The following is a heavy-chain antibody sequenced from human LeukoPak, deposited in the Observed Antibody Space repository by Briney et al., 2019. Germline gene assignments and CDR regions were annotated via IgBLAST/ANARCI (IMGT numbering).Heavy chain of an antibody. CDR2: ISDDGNNA. CDR3: AKQSNNHYYQKASDY. D-gene: IGHD1-26*01. J-gene: IGHJ4*02. Sequence: GRSLRLSCAASGFTFSSYTMHWVRQAPGKGLEWVAAISDDGNNAYYSDSAKGRLTISRDNSNNTLYLQMNSLRAEDTAVYFWAKQSNNHYYQKASDYWGQGTLVTVSS. V-gene: IGHV3-30-3*01. CDR1: GFTFSSYT.